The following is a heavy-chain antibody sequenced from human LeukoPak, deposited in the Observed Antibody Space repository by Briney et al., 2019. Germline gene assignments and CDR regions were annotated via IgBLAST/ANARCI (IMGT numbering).Heavy chain of an antibody. CDR1: GFTFTGYW. D-gene: IGHD1-26*01. Sequence: GGSLRLSCAASGFTFTGYWMSWVRQAPGKGLEWVALISSDGSHKYYADSVKGRFTISRDNSKNTLYLQMNSLRAADTAVYYCAKDGDWYSGITGFDYWGQGTLVTVSS. V-gene: IGHV3-30*18. CDR3: AKDGDWYSGITGFDY. J-gene: IGHJ4*02. CDR2: ISSDGSHK.